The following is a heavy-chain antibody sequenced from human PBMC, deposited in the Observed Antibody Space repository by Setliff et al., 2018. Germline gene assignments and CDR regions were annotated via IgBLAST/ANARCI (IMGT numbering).Heavy chain of an antibody. J-gene: IGHJ4*02. Sequence: SETLSLTCTVSGDSISSSRYYWAWIRQPPGKGLEWIGNIYYSGTTYSNPSLKSRVTMSVDTSKNQFSLRLNSVTASDTAVYYCATTGTHRYFDYWGQGTLVTVSS. CDR2: IYYSGTT. CDR1: GDSISSSRYY. CDR3: ATTGTHRYFDY. D-gene: IGHD1-1*01. V-gene: IGHV4-39*01.